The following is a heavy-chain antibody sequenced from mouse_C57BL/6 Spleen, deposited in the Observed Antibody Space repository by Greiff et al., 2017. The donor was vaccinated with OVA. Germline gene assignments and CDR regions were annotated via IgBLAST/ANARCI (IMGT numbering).Heavy chain of an antibody. CDR3: ARGLQAY. J-gene: IGHJ3*01. V-gene: IGHV1-50*01. CDR1: GYTFTSYW. CDR2: IDPSDSYT. D-gene: IGHD2-4*01. Sequence: VQLQQPGAELVKPGASVKLSCKASGYTFTSYWMQWVKQRPGQGLEWIGEIDPSDSYTNYNQKFKGKATLTVDTSSSTAYMQLRSLTSEDSAVYYCARGLQAYWGQGTLVTVSA.